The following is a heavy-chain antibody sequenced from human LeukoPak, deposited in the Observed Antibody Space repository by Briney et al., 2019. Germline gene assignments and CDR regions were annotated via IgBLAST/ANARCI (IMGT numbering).Heavy chain of an antibody. CDR2: IYYSGST. CDR1: GGSISSYY. CDR3: ARGGYSYGFRDWFDH. Sequence: PSETLSLTCTVSGGSISSYYWSWIRQPPGKGLEWIGYIYYSGSTNYNPSLKSRVTISVDTSKNQFSLKLTSVTAADTAVYYCARGGYSYGFRDWFDHWGQGALVTVSS. D-gene: IGHD5-18*01. J-gene: IGHJ5*02. V-gene: IGHV4-59*01.